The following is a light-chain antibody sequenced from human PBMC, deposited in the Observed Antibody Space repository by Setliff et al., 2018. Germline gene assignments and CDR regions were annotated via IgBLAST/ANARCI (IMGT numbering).Light chain of an antibody. J-gene: IGLJ1*01. Sequence: QSALTQPASVSGSPGQSITISCGGTNRDIGYYNLVSWYQQHPGKTPKLILYEFTKRPSGVSDRFSGSKSGDVASLTISGLQAEDEAEYYRCSYAGADTFVFGGGTKVTVL. CDR2: EFT. V-gene: IGLV2-23*02. CDR3: CSYAGADTFV. CDR1: NRDIGYYNL.